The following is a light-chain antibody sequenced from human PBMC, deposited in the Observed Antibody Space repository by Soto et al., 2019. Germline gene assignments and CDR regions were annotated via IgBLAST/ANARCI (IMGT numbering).Light chain of an antibody. V-gene: IGKV3-15*01. CDR1: QTVSSN. Sequence: EIVMTQSPATLSVSPGERGTLSCRASQTVSSNLAWYQQKPGQAPRLLIYDASTRATGIPVRFSGSGSGTEFTLTISSLQSEDFAVYYCQQYNNWPRTFGQGTK. CDR2: DAS. CDR3: QQYNNWPRT. J-gene: IGKJ1*01.